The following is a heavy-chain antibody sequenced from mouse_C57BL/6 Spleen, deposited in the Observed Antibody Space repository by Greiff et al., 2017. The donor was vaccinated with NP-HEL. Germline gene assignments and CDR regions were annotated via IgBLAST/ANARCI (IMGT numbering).Heavy chain of an antibody. Sequence: VKLMESGPELVKPGASVKISCKASGYAFSSSWMNWVKQRPGKGLEWIGRIHPGDGDTNYNGKFKGKATLTADKSSSTAYMQITSLTSEDSAVYFCARTTVVGAMDYWGQGTSVTVSS. CDR3: ARTTVVGAMDY. CDR2: IHPGDGDT. D-gene: IGHD1-1*01. J-gene: IGHJ4*01. V-gene: IGHV1-82*01. CDR1: GYAFSSSW.